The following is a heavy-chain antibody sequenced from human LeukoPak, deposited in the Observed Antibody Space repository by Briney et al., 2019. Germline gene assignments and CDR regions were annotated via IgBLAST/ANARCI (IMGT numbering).Heavy chain of an antibody. CDR3: ARDYVGGVIDY. J-gene: IGHJ4*02. CDR2: ISYDGSNK. D-gene: IGHD3-10*02. Sequence: PGRSLRLSCAASGFTFSSYGMHWVRQAPGKGLEWVAVISYDGSNKYYADSVKGRFTISRDNSKNTLYLQMNSLRAEDTAVYYCARDYVGGVIDYWGQGTLVTVSS. V-gene: IGHV3-30*03. CDR1: GFTFSSYG.